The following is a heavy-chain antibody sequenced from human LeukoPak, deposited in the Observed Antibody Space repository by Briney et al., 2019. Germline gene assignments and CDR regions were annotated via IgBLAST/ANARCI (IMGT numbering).Heavy chain of an antibody. CDR2: ISGSGGST. V-gene: IGHV3-23*01. D-gene: IGHD3-10*01. CDR1: GFTFSSYG. CDR3: AKDRRVLLWFGELTPFDY. Sequence: GGSLRLSCAASGFTFSSYGMSWVRQAPGKGLEWVSAISGSGGSTYYADSVKGRFTISRDNSKNTLYLQMNSLRAEDTAVYYCAKDRRVLLWFGELTPFDYWGQGTLVTVSS. J-gene: IGHJ4*02.